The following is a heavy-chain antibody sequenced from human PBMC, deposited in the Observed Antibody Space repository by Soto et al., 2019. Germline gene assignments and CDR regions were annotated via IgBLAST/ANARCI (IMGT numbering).Heavy chain of an antibody. J-gene: IGHJ6*04. CDR3: ARGGRIVDTGIGYYYYHAMDV. Sequence: GASVKVSCKASGYTFTSYYIHWVRQAPGQGLEWMGIFNPTGDTASYAQKLQGRVTMTRDTSTGTAYMELGSLRSEDTAVYYCARGGRIVDTGIGYYYYHAMDVWGKGTRVTVPS. D-gene: IGHD5-18*01. CDR1: GYTFTSYY. V-gene: IGHV1-46*01. CDR2: FNPTGDTA.